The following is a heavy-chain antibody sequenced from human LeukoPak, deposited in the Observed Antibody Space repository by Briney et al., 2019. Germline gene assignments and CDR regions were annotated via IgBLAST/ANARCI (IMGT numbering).Heavy chain of an antibody. J-gene: IGHJ6*04. V-gene: IGHV3-7*01. D-gene: IGHD3-10*02. Sequence: GGSLRLSCAASGFTFIRYWMSWVRQAPGKGLEWVANIKKDGSEKYYVDSVKGRFIISRDNAKTSLYLQMNSLRAEDTAVYYCAELGITMIGGVWGKGTTVTISS. CDR3: AELGITMIGGV. CDR1: GFTFIRYW. CDR2: IKKDGSEK.